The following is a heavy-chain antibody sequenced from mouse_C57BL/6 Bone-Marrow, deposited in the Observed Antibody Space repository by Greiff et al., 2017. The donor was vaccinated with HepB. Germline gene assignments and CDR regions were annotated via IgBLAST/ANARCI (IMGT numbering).Heavy chain of an antibody. V-gene: IGHV1-81*01. CDR2: IYPRSGNT. CDR3: ASGTIVTHYYAMDY. Sequence: VQLQQSGAELARPGASVKLSCKASGYTFTSYGISWVKQRTGQGLEWIGEIYPRSGNTYYTEKFKGKATLTADKSSSTAYMELRSLTSEDSAVYFCASGTIVTHYYAMDYWGQGTSVTVSS. J-gene: IGHJ4*01. CDR1: GYTFTSYG. D-gene: IGHD2-5*01.